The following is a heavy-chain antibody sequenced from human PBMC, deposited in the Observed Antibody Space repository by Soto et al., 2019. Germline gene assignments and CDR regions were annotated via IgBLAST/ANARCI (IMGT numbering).Heavy chain of an antibody. CDR3: AKAGGPRDGYNYLDY. V-gene: IGHV3-30*18. D-gene: IGHD5-12*01. CDR1: GFTFSSYG. J-gene: IGHJ4*02. CDR2: ISYDGSNK. Sequence: GGSLRLSCAASGFTFSSYGMHWVRQAPGKGLEWVAVISYDGSNKYYADSVKGRFTISRDNSKNTLYLQMNSLRAEDTAVYYCAKAGGPRDGYNYLDYWGQGTLVTVSS.